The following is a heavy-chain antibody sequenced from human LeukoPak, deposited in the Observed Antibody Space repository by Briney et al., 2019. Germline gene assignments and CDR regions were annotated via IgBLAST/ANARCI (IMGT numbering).Heavy chain of an antibody. J-gene: IGHJ4*02. CDR2: IYYSGST. V-gene: IGHV4-59*01. CDR1: GGSISSYY. Sequence: SETLSLTCTVSGGSISSYYWSWIRQPPGKGLEWIGYIYYSGSTNYNPSLKSRVTISVDTSKNQFSLKLSSVTAADTAVYYCARGPAGTNPDYWGQGTLVTVSS. CDR3: ARGPAGTNPDY. D-gene: IGHD6-13*01.